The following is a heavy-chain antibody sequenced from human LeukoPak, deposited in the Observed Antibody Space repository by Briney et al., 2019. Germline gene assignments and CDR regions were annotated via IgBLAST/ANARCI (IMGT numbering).Heavy chain of an antibody. J-gene: IGHJ4*02. CDR1: GYNFNTYW. CDR2: IRPMNSDV. CDR3: ASRPFETTVVPWDFY. D-gene: IGHD4-17*01. Sequence: GESLRISCKGSGYNFNTYWVAWVRQLPGKGLEWMGIIRPMNSDVRYSPSFQGQVAISADRSINTAYLQWSSLTASDTAMYYCASRPFETTVVPWDFYWGQGTQVTVSS. V-gene: IGHV5-51*01.